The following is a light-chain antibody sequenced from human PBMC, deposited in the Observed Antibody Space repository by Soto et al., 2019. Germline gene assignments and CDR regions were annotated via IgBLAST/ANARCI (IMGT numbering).Light chain of an antibody. CDR3: QQSYSSPMYI. Sequence: DIQMTQSPSSLSASVGDRVTIACRASQSISTYLNWYQQTPGKAPKLLIYATSNLQSGVPSRFSGSGSGREFTLTISSLKPEVFATYSCQQSYSSPMYIFGRGTNLETK. V-gene: IGKV1-39*01. J-gene: IGKJ2*01. CDR2: ATS. CDR1: QSISTY.